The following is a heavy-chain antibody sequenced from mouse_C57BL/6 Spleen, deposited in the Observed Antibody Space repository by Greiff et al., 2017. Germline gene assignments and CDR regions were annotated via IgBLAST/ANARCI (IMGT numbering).Heavy chain of an antibody. V-gene: IGHV1-42*01. Sequence: VQLKQSGPELVKPGASVKISCKASGYSFTGYYMNWVQQSPEKSLEWIGEINPSTGGTTYNQKFKAKATLTVDKSSSTAYMQLKSLTSEDSAVYYCARSGLPWYFDVWGTGTTVTVSS. D-gene: IGHD2-4*01. CDR2: INPSTGGT. J-gene: IGHJ1*03. CDR1: GYSFTGYY. CDR3: ARSGLPWYFDV.